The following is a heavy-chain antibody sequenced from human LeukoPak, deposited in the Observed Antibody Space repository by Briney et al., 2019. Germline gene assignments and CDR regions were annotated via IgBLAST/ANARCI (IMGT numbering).Heavy chain of an antibody. CDR3: ARDGSSSGYSRYYFDY. V-gene: IGHV3-21*01. J-gene: IGHJ4*02. Sequence: GGSLRLSCAASGFTFSSYSMNWVRQAPGKGLEWVSSISSSSNYIYYADSVKGRFTISRDNAKNSLYLQMNSLRAEDTAVYYCARDGSSSGYSRYYFDYWGQGTLVTVSS. CDR2: ISSSSNYI. D-gene: IGHD3-22*01. CDR1: GFTFSSYS.